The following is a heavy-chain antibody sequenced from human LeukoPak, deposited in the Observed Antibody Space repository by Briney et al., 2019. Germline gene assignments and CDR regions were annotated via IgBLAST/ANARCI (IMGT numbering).Heavy chain of an antibody. V-gene: IGHV4-31*03. CDR2: IYYSGST. CDR1: GGSISSGGYY. J-gene: IGHJ5*02. D-gene: IGHD2-2*02. CDR3: ARDAHCSSTSRYTGWFDP. Sequence: SETLSLTCTVSGGSISSGGYYWSWIRQHPGKGLEWIGYIYYSGSTYYNPSLKSRVTISVDTSKNQFSLKLSSVTAADTAVYYCARDAHCSSTSRYTGWFDPWGQGTLVTVSS.